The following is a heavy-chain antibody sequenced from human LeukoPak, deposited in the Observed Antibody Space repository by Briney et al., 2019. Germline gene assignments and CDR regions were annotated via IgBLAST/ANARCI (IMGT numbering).Heavy chain of an antibody. CDR3: ARCLMVRNPNWFDP. CDR1: GGSISSGGCY. J-gene: IGHJ5*02. Sequence: PSETLSLTCTVSGGSISSGGCYWSWIRQHPGKGLEWIGYIYYSGSIYYNPSLKSRVTISVDTSKNQFSLKLSSVTAADTAVYYCARCLMVRNPNWFDPWGQGTLVTVSS. CDR2: IYYSGSI. D-gene: IGHD3-10*01. V-gene: IGHV4-31*03.